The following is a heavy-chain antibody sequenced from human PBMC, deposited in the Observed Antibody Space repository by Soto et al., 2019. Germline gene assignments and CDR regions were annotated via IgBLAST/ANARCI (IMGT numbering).Heavy chain of an antibody. CDR1: GGSFSGYY. CDR3: ARPLVVVAAIGFAFDI. CDR2: INHSGST. D-gene: IGHD2-15*01. J-gene: IGHJ3*02. V-gene: IGHV4-34*01. Sequence: SETLSLTCAVYGGSFSGYYWSWIRQPPGKGLEWIGEINHSGSTNYNPSLKSRVTISVDTSKNQFSLKLSSVTAADTAVYYCARPLVVVAAIGFAFDIWGQGTMVTVS.